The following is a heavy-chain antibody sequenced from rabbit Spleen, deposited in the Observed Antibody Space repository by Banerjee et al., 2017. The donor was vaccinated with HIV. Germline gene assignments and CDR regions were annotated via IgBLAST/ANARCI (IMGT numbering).Heavy chain of an antibody. D-gene: IGHD2-1*01. Sequence: QQQLEESGGGLVKPGGTLTLTCKASGVSLNAKDVMCWVRQAPGKGLEWIGCIDTGSGGTDYATWAKGRFTISITSSTTVTLQMTGLTVADTATYFCAREGGYGAYGDYRLWGPGTLVTVS. J-gene: IGHJ4*01. CDR2: IDTGSGGT. CDR3: AREGGYGAYGDYRL. V-gene: IGHV1S45*01. CDR1: GVSLNAKDV.